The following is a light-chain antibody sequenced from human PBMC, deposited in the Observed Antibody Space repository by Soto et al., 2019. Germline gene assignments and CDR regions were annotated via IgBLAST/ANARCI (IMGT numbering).Light chain of an antibody. CDR2: WAS. CDR3: QQYSSPPYT. V-gene: IGKV4-1*01. CDR1: QTVLHRSNTKSS. J-gene: IGKJ2*01. Sequence: DIVMTQSPDSLAVSLGERATINCRSSQTVLHRSNTKSSLAWYQQKSGQPPNLLIYWASTRHSGVPDRFRGSGAGTDFTLTISSLQAEDVGVYFCQQYSSPPYTFGQGTRLEIK.